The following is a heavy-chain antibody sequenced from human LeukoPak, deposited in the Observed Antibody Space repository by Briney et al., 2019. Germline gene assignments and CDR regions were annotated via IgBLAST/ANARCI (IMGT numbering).Heavy chain of an antibody. CDR1: GGSIKSGAYY. V-gene: IGHV4-61*02. CDR3: ARLEYYFDY. J-gene: IGHJ4*02. Sequence: SQTLSLTCTVSGGSIKSGAYYWSCIRQPAGKGLEWLGRIYTNGSTNYNPSLKSRVTISVDRSKNQFSLKLSSVTAADTAVYYCARLEYYFDYWGQGTLVTVSS. CDR2: IYTNGST.